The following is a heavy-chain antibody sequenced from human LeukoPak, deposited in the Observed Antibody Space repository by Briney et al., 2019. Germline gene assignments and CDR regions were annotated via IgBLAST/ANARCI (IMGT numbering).Heavy chain of an antibody. Sequence: ASVKVSCKASGYTFTSYYMHWVRQAPGQGLEWMGIINPSGGSTSYAQKFQGRVTMTRDTSTSTVYMELSSLRSEGTAVYYCAGAYYYGSGSYGNWFDPWGQGTPVTVSS. CDR2: INPSGGST. CDR3: AGAYYYGSGSYGNWFDP. D-gene: IGHD3-10*01. V-gene: IGHV1-46*01. CDR1: GYTFTSYY. J-gene: IGHJ5*02.